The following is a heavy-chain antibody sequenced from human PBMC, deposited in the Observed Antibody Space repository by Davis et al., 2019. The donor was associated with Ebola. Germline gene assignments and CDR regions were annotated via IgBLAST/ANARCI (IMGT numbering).Heavy chain of an antibody. CDR2: IYPGDSDT. CDR3: ARQESLYGSSDY. CDR1: GYSFTSYW. V-gene: IGHV5-51*01. Sequence: WGSLRLSCKGSGYSFTSYWIGWVRQMPGKGLEWMGIIYPGDSDTRYSPSFEGQVTISVDRSITTAYLQWRSLRASDTAIYYCARQESLYGSSDYWGQGTLVTVSS. J-gene: IGHJ4*02. D-gene: IGHD3-22*01.